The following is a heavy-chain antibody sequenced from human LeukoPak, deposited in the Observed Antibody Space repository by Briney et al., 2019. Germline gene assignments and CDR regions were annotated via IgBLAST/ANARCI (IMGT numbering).Heavy chain of an antibody. Sequence: ASVKVSCKASGYTFTSYDINWVRQATGQGLEWMGWMNPNSGNTGYAQKFQGRVTITRNTSISTAYMELSSLRSEDTAVYYCARGPPGDYDSAFDYWGQGTLVTVSS. V-gene: IGHV1-8*03. D-gene: IGHD5-12*01. CDR3: ARGPPGDYDSAFDY. CDR2: MNPNSGNT. J-gene: IGHJ4*02. CDR1: GYTFTSYD.